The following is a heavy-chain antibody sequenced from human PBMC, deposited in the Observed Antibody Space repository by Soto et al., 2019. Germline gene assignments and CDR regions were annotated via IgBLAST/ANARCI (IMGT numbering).Heavy chain of an antibody. CDR2: IVVGSGNT. J-gene: IGHJ6*02. CDR1: GFTFTSSA. V-gene: IGHV1-58*01. Sequence: GASVKVPSKASGFTFTSSALQSLRHSRGQRLEWIGWIVVGSGNTNYAQKFQERVTITRDMSTSTAYMELSSLRSEDTAVYYCAAWAKVLSQYYYYGMEVWGQGTTVTGTS. CDR3: AAWAKVLSQYYYYGMEV.